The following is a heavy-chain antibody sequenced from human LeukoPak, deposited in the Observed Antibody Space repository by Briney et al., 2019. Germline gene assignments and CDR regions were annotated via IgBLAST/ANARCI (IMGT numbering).Heavy chain of an antibody. CDR3: ARVLTGYFDL. J-gene: IGHJ2*01. CDR2: INHSGST. D-gene: IGHD1-20*01. Sequence: SETPSLTCAVYGGSFSGYYWSWIRQPPGKGLEWIGEINHSGSTNYNPSLKSRVTISVDTSKNQFSLKLSSVTAADTAVYYCARVLTGYFDLWGRGTLVTVSS. V-gene: IGHV4-34*01. CDR1: GGSFSGYY.